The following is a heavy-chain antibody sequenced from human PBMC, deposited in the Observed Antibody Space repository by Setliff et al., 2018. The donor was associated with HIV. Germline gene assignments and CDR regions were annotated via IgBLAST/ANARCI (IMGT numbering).Heavy chain of an antibody. CDR2: VSYSGSA. V-gene: IGHV4-39*07. D-gene: IGHD3-22*01. CDR1: GDSISSGTYY. CDR3: ARDSHYFDTSGHYSWFYFDY. Sequence: PSETLSLTCSVSGDSISSGTYYWGWIRQPPGKGLEWIGSVSYSGSAFYNPSLKSRVKMSVDTSKNHLSLKLSSVTAADTAVYYCARDSHYFDTSGHYSWFYFDYWGQGTLVTVSS. J-gene: IGHJ4*02.